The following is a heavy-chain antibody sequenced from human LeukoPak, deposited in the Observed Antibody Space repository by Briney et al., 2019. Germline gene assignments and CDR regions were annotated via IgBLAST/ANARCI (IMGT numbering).Heavy chain of an antibody. V-gene: IGHV4-4*09. CDR3: ARGGDYFDY. Sequence: SETLSLTCTVSGGSISSYYWSWIRQPPGKGLEWIGYIYTSGSTNYNPSLKSRVTMSVDTSKNQFSLKLSSVTAADTAVYYCARGGDYFDYWGQGTLVTVSS. J-gene: IGHJ4*02. CDR2: IYTSGST. CDR1: GGSISSYY.